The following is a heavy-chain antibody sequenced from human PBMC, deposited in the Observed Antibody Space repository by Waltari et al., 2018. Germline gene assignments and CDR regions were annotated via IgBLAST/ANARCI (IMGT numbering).Heavy chain of an antibody. J-gene: IGHJ5*02. D-gene: IGHD2-15*01. Sequence: SGAEVKKPGASVKVSCKASGYIFTTYTVTWVRQAPGQGLEWMGWISPNNGKRNYAQKLQGRLTLTTDASSSTAFMELRSLKSDDTAVYYCARRTSATGFDPWGQGTLVIVSS. V-gene: IGHV1-18*04. CDR1: GYIFTTYT. CDR2: ISPNNGKR. CDR3: ARRTSATGFDP.